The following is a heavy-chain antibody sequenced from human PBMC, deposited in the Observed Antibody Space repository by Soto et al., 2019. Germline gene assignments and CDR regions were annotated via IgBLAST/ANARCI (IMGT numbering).Heavy chain of an antibody. CDR1: GLTFSDSY. D-gene: IGHD4-17*01. CDR2: IRKKTNSYTT. CDR3: TTVTTVDYYFDY. J-gene: IGHJ4*02. Sequence: EVQLVESGGGLVQPGGSLRLSCAASGLTFSDSYMDWVRHAPGKGLEWVGRIRKKTNSYTTEYAASVKGRFIIARDDSTNSLYLQMSSLKTEDTAVYYCTTVTTVDYYFDYCGQGTLVTVSS. V-gene: IGHV3-72*01.